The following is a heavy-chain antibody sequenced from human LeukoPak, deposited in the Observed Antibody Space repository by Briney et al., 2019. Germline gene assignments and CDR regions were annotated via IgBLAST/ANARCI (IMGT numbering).Heavy chain of an antibody. CDR2: INPNSGGT. Sequence: ASVKVSCKASGYTFTGYYMHWVRQAPGQGLEWMGWINPNSGGTNYAQKFQGRVTMTRDTSISTAYMELSRLRSDDTAVYYCARDETRWCSSTSCSSVDYWGQGTLVTVSS. D-gene: IGHD2-2*01. J-gene: IGHJ4*02. CDR3: ARDETRWCSSTSCSSVDY. V-gene: IGHV1-2*02. CDR1: GYTFTGYY.